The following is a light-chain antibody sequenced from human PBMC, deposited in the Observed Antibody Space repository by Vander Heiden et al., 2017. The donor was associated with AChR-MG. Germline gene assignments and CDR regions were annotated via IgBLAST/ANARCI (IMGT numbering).Light chain of an antibody. CDR3: QHEYT. CDR1: QSVNSTF. CDR2: GTS. V-gene: IGKV3-20*01. J-gene: IGKJ2*01. Sequence: EIVLTQSPGTLSLSPGERATLSCRASQSVNSTFLAWNQQKPGQAPRLLIYGTSSRATGIPDRFSGSGSGTDFTLTITRLEPEDFAGYDGQHEYTFGQGTKLEIK.